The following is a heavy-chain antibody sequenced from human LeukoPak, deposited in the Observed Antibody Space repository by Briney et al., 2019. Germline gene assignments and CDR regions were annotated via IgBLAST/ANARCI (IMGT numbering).Heavy chain of an antibody. CDR1: GYTFTGYY. Sequence: ASVKVSCKASGYTFTGYYMHWVRQAPGQGLEWMGIINPSGGSASYAQMFQGRVTMTSDTSTRTVYMELSSLRSEDTAVYYCARLHNQGFDMWGQGTMVTVSS. CDR2: INPSGGSA. CDR3: ARLHNQGFDM. V-gene: IGHV1-46*01. J-gene: IGHJ3*02. D-gene: IGHD5-24*01.